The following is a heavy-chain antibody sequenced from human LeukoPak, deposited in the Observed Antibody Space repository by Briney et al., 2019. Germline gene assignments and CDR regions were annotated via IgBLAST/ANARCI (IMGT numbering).Heavy chain of an antibody. J-gene: IGHJ4*02. CDR2: INPNSGGT. V-gene: IGHV1-2*02. Sequence: ASVKVSCKASGYTFTGYYMHWVRQAPGQGLEWMGWINPNSGGTNYAQKFQGRVTMTRDTSISTAYMELRSLRSDDTAVYYCARDRGDYYGSGCDYWGQGTLVTVSS. CDR3: ARDRGDYYGSGCDY. CDR1: GYTFTGYY. D-gene: IGHD3-10*01.